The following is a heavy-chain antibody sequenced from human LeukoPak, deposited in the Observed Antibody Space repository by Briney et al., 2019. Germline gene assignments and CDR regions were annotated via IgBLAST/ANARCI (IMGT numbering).Heavy chain of an antibody. Sequence: SETLSLTCSVSGDSISNYYWSWIRQPPGKGLEWIGYIYYTGSTNYNPSLKSRVTISLDTSKNQFSLKLISVTAADTAVYYCARYSYGGYHFDYWGRGTRVTVSS. CDR2: IYYTGST. V-gene: IGHV4-59*08. CDR1: GDSISNYY. J-gene: IGHJ4*02. D-gene: IGHD5-18*01. CDR3: ARYSYGGYHFDY.